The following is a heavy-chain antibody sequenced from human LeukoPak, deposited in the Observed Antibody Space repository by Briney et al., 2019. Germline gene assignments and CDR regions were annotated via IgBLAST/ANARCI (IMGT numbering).Heavy chain of an antibody. CDR1: GYSISSDYY. CDR2: VSHSGST. D-gene: IGHD6-13*01. CDR3: ARYRIAAAGTDY. J-gene: IGHJ4*02. Sequence: SETLSLTCTVSGYSISSDYYWGWIRQPPGKGLEWIASVSHSGSTYYNPSLKSRVTISVDTSKNQFSLKLSSVTAADTAVYYCARYRIAAAGTDYWGQGTLVTVSS. V-gene: IGHV4-38-2*02.